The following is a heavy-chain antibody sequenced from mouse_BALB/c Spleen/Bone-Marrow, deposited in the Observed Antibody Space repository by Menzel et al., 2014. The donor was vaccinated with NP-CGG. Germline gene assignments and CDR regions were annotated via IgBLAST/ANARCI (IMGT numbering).Heavy chain of an antibody. Sequence: QVQLQQSGAELVKPGASVKMSCKASGFTFTSYNMHWVKQAPGQCLEWIGAIYPGNGDTSYNQKFKGKATLTADKSSSTAYMQLSSLTSEDSAVYYCASRVGYYAMDYWGQGTSVTVSS. CDR1: GFTFTSYN. D-gene: IGHD1-1*01. CDR3: ASRVGYYAMDY. J-gene: IGHJ4*01. V-gene: IGHV1-12*01. CDR2: IYPGNGDT.